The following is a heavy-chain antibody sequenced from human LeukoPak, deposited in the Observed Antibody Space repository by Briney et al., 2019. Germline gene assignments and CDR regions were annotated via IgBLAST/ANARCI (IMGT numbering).Heavy chain of an antibody. V-gene: IGHV4-4*07. Sequence: SETLSLTCTVSGGSISSNYWSWIRQPAGKGLEWIGRIYTSGSTNYNPSLKSQVTMSVDTSKNQFSLKLSSVTAADTAVYYCARDQGDTIFGFDPWGQGTLVTVSS. D-gene: IGHD3-3*01. CDR1: GGSISSNY. CDR2: IYTSGST. CDR3: ARDQGDTIFGFDP. J-gene: IGHJ5*02.